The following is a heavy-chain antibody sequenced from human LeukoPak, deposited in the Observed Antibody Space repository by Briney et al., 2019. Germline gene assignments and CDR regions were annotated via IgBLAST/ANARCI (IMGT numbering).Heavy chain of an antibody. J-gene: IGHJ4*02. CDR1: GYTFTGYY. D-gene: IGHD3-22*01. Sequence: GASVKVSCKASGYTFTGYYMHWVRQAPGQGLEWMGWINPNSGGTNYAQKFQGRVTMTRDTSISTAYIELSRLRSDDTAVYYCARGSYYYDSSGYPSSVYFDYWGQGTLVTVSS. CDR3: ARGSYYYDSSGYPSSVYFDY. V-gene: IGHV1-2*02. CDR2: INPNSGGT.